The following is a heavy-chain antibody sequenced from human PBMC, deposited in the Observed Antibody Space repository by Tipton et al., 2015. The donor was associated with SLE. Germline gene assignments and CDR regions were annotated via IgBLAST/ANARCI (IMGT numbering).Heavy chain of an antibody. D-gene: IGHD5-12*01. J-gene: IGHJ4*02. CDR2: IKQDGSEK. Sequence: GSLRLSCAASGFTFSSYWMSWVRQAPGKGLEWVANIKQDGSEKYYVDSVKGRFTISRDNSKNTLYLQMNSLRAEDTAVYYCARDGSGYDYFDYWGQGTLVTVSS. V-gene: IGHV3-7*03. CDR1: GFTFSSYW. CDR3: ARDGSGYDYFDY.